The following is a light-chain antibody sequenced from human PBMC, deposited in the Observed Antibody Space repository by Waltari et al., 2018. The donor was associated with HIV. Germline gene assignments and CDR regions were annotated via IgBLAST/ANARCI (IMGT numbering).Light chain of an antibody. J-gene: IGLJ2*01. CDR1: KSAIGNYDY. Sequence: QSALTQPPSASGSPGQSVTLPCPGTKSAIGNYDYVSWYQQHPGKAPKLVISEVTKRPSGVSDRFSGSKSGNTAFLTVSGLQAEDEADYYCSSFANRDGFYVLFGGGTRLTVL. V-gene: IGLV2-8*01. CDR2: EVT. CDR3: SSFANRDGFYVL.